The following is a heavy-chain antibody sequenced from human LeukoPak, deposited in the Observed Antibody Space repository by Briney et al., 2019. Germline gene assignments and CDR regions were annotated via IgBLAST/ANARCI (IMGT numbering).Heavy chain of an antibody. Sequence: PSETLSLTCTVSGGSISSYYWSWIRQPPGKGLEWIGYIYYSGSTNYNPSLKSRVTISVDTSKNQFSLKLSSVTAADTAVYYCARGRWSGYDWGSYYYYYMDVWGKGTTVTISS. V-gene: IGHV4-59*01. CDR1: GGSISSYY. CDR2: IYYSGST. CDR3: ARGRWSGYDWGSYYYYYMDV. D-gene: IGHD5-12*01. J-gene: IGHJ6*03.